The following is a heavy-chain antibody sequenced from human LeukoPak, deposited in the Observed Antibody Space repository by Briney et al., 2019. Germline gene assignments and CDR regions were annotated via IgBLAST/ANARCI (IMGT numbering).Heavy chain of an antibody. Sequence: GGSLRLSCAASGFNFKNFWMNWVRQAPGKGLVWVSRINTDGSATAYADSVKGRFTISRDNAKNTLYLQMNSLKNDDTAAYYCAKDRVWNSLDSWGQGTLVTVSS. CDR3: AKDRVWNSLDS. CDR2: INTDGSAT. J-gene: IGHJ4*02. CDR1: GFNFKNFW. D-gene: IGHD1-7*01. V-gene: IGHV3-74*01.